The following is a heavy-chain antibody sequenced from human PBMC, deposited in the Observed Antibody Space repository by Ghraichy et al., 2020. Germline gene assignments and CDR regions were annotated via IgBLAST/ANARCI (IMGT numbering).Heavy chain of an antibody. CDR3: ARDRRVYGMEV. J-gene: IGHJ6*02. V-gene: IGHV3-53*01. CDR2: IYSGGTT. CDR1: GFTVSSYY. Sequence: GGSLRLSCAASGFTVSSYYMNCVRQAPGKGLEWVSVIYSGGTTKYADSVKGRFTISRDNTKNTLYLQLNSLRAADTAVYYCARDRRVYGMEVWGQGTTVTGSS. D-gene: IGHD3-3*01.